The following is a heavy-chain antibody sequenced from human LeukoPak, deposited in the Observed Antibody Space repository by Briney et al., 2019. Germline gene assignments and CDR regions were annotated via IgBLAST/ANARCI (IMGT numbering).Heavy chain of an antibody. D-gene: IGHD4-17*01. CDR1: GFTFTDYY. CDR2: ISVSGTTM. Sequence: GVSLRLSCATSGFTFTDYYMSWIRQAPGKGLEWVSYISVSGTTMYYADSVKGRFTLSRDNAKNSLYLQMNSLRAEDTAVYYCARVGRLQYGDYVVFDYWGQGALVTVSS. CDR3: ARVGRLQYGDYVVFDY. V-gene: IGHV3-11*01. J-gene: IGHJ4*02.